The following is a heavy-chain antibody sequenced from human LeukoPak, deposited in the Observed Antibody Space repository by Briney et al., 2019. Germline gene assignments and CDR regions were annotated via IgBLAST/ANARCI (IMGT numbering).Heavy chain of an antibody. D-gene: IGHD3-16*01. J-gene: IGHJ3*02. CDR2: IYYSGST. CDR3: ARDRGRWGDAFDI. V-gene: IGHV4-59*01. Sequence: SETLSLTCTVSGGSISSYYWSWIRQPPGKGLEWIGYIYYSGSTNYNPSLKSRVTISVDTSKNQFSLKLSSVTAADTAVYYCARDRGRWGDAFDIWGQGTMVTVSS. CDR1: GGSISSYY.